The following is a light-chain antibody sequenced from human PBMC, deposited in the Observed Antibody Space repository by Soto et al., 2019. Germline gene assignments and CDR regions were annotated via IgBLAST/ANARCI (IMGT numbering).Light chain of an antibody. CDR3: QSYDSSLSYV. V-gene: IGLV1-40*01. CDR1: SSNIGAGYD. J-gene: IGLJ1*01. CDR2: GNS. Sequence: QSVLTQPPSVSGAPGQRVTISCTGSSSNIGAGYDVHWYQQLPGTAPKLLIYGNSNRPSGVPDRFSGSKSGTSASLAITGLQAEDEAEYYCQSYDSSLSYVLGTGTKVTVL.